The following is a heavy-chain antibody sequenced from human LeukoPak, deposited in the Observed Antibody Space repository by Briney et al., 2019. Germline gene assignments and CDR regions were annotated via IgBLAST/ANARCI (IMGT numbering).Heavy chain of an antibody. J-gene: IGHJ4*02. D-gene: IGHD3-22*01. CDR2: MYLSGTT. V-gene: IGHV4-4*02. CDR3: AGLVGRYSSGLYYYYFDY. Sequence: PSQTLSLTCTVSGDSINSLDLWSWVRQPPGKGLEWIGEMYLSGTTHSNPSVKSRVTISIDKSKNQFFLNLSSVTAADTAVYYCAGLVGRYSSGLYYYYFDYWGQGTLVTVSS. CDR1: GDSINSLDL.